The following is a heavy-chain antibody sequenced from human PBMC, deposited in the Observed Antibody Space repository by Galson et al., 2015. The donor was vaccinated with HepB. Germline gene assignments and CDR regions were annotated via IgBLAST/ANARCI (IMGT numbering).Heavy chain of an antibody. J-gene: IGHJ4*02. CDR1: GGSFSAYY. CDR3: ARGLYYGGNSEHY. CDR2: INPSGST. D-gene: IGHD4-23*01. Sequence: SETLSLTCTVYGGSFSAYYCTWIRQPPGKGLEWIGEINPSGSTNYNPSLKSQVTISVDTSKNLFSLKLSSVTAADTAVYYCARGLYYGGNSEHYWGQGTLVTVSS. V-gene: IGHV4-34*01.